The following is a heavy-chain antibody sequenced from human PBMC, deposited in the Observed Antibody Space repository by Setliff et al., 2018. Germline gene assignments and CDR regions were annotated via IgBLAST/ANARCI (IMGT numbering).Heavy chain of an antibody. CDR1: GYSISNGFY. V-gene: IGHV4-38-2*02. D-gene: IGHD1-1*01. J-gene: IGHJ4*02. CDR2: IYNSGST. Sequence: ASETLSLTCAVSGYSISNGFYWGWIRQSPVKGLEWIGYIYNSGSTNYNPSLKSRVTISLDTSNNQFSLKLSSVTAADTAVYYCARDMGQPYYFESWGLGTLVTVSS. CDR3: ARDMGQPYYFES.